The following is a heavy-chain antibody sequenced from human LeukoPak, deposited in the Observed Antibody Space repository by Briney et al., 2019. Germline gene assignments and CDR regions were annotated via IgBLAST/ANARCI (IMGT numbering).Heavy chain of an antibody. V-gene: IGHV4-4*07. Sequence: SETLSLTCTVSGGSISGYYWNWIRQPAGKGLEWIGRIYTSGSTNYNPSLKSRVTMSVDTSKNQFSLKLSSVTAADTAVYYCARKSHDSSGFDFRGQGTLVTVSS. CDR3: ARKSHDSSGFDF. J-gene: IGHJ4*02. CDR1: GGSISGYY. CDR2: IYTSGST. D-gene: IGHD3-22*01.